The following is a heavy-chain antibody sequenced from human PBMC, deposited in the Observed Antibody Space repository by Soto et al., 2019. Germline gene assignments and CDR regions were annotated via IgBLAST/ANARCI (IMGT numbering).Heavy chain of an antibody. Sequence: SETLSLTCAVYGGSFSGYYWSWIRQPPGKGLEWIGEINHSGSTNYNPSLKSRVTISVDTSKNQFSLKLSSVTAADTAVYYCARQSRSDCSSTSCPSYYFDYWGQGTLVTVSS. CDR1: GGSFSGYY. D-gene: IGHD2-2*01. V-gene: IGHV4-34*01. CDR3: ARQSRSDCSSTSCPSYYFDY. CDR2: INHSGST. J-gene: IGHJ4*02.